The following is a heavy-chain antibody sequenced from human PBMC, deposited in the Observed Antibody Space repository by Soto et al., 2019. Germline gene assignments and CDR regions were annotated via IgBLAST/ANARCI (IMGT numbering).Heavy chain of an antibody. J-gene: IGHJ4*02. V-gene: IGHV4-34*01. CDR3: ETTYIQGYYFDX. D-gene: IGHD1-20*01. CDR1: GGSFSGYY. CDR2: INHSGNT. Sequence: SETLSLTCAVYGGSFSGYYWSWIRQPPGKGLEWIVEINHSGNTNYNPSLKSRVTISVDTSKNQFSLKLSSVTAADTAVYYCETTYIQGYYFDXWGQGTLVTVSX.